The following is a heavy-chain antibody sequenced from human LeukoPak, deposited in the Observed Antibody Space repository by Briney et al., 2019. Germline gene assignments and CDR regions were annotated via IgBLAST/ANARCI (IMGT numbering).Heavy chain of an antibody. CDR1: GFTFRMYS. D-gene: IGHD6-19*01. J-gene: IGHJ4*02. CDR2: INDRGGYI. CDR3: VRERDRGIEVADDFDY. Sequence: GGSLRLSCAASGFTFRMYSMAWVRQAPGKGLEWVSVINDRGGYIQDADSVKGRFTISRDNSQNTLFLEMNSLRVEDTAVYYCVRERDRGIEVADDFDYWGQGTLVTVSS. V-gene: IGHV3-23*01.